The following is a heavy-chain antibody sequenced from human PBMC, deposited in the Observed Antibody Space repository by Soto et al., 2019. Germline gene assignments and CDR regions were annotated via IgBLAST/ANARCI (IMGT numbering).Heavy chain of an antibody. D-gene: IGHD1-26*01. V-gene: IGHV4-34*01. CDR3: ARHHVRGRTIAGAAEF. Sequence: QVQLQQWGAGLLKPSETLSLTCAVYGGSLSGYYWSWIRQPPGKALEWIGEINHSGNTNYNPSLKSRVTISVDTSKNQLFLNLSSVTAADTATYYCARHHVRGRTIAGAAEFWGQGTLVTVSS. CDR2: INHSGNT. J-gene: IGHJ4*02. CDR1: GGSLSGYY.